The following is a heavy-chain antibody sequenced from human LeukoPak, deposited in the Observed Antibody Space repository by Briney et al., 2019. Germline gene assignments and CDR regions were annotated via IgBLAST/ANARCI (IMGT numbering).Heavy chain of an antibody. D-gene: IGHD3-10*01. CDR3: ARGSYGSGSYYWSDP. CDR1: GGSISSGGYY. Sequence: SQTLSLTCTVSGGSISSGGYYWSWIRQHPGKGLEWIGYIYYSGSTYYNPSLKSRVTISVDTSKNQFSLKLSSVTAADTAVYYCARGSYGSGSYYWSDPWGQGTLVTVSS. CDR2: IYYSGST. V-gene: IGHV4-31*03. J-gene: IGHJ5*02.